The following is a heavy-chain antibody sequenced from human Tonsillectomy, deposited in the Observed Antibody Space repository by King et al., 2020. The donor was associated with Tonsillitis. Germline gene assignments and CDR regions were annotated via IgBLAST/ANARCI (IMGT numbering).Heavy chain of an antibody. Sequence: QLQESGPGLVKPSETLSLTCTVSGGSISSSSYYWGWIRQPPGKGLEWIGSIYYSGSTYYNPSLKSRVTISVDTSKNQFSLKLSSVTAADTAVYYCARLHPPSLLAAAVYFDYWGQGTLVTVSS. CDR1: GGSISSSSYY. J-gene: IGHJ4*02. CDR2: IYYSGST. V-gene: IGHV4-39*01. CDR3: ARLHPPSLLAAAVYFDY. D-gene: IGHD6-13*01.